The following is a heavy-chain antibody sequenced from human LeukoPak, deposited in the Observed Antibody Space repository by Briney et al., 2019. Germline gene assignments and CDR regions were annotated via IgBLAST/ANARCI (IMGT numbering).Heavy chain of an antibody. CDR1: GYTFTSYG. V-gene: IGHV1-2*02. Sequence: ASVKVSCKASGYTFTSYGISWVRQAPGQGLEWMGWINPNSGGTNYAQKFQGRVTMTRDTSISTAYMELSRLRSDDTAVYYCARRSRVSGAFDYWGQGTLVTVSS. CDR3: ARRSRVSGAFDY. J-gene: IGHJ4*02. CDR2: INPNSGGT. D-gene: IGHD1-26*01.